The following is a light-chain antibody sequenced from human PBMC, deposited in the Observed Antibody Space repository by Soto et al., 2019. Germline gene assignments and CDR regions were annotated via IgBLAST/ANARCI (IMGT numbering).Light chain of an antibody. Sequence: EIVLTQSPGTLSLSPGERATLSCRATQSVSDRYLAWYQHRPGQTPRLLIYAASPRATAVPDRSGGRGSGTDFTLGISGLQPEYVALYYGQQYCNSPYAVGRGTKLESK. J-gene: IGKJ2*01. CDR3: QQYCNSPYA. CDR1: QSVSDRY. V-gene: IGKV3-20*01. CDR2: AAS.